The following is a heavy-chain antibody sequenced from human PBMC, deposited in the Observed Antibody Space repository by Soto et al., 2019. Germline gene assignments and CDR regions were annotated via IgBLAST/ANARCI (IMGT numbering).Heavy chain of an antibody. CDR3: ARVRDPYTNTAMVGNWFDP. D-gene: IGHD5-18*01. CDR1: GFTFSSYA. CDR2: ISYDGSNK. V-gene: IGHV3-30-3*01. J-gene: IGHJ5*02. Sequence: QVQLVESGGGVVQPGRSLRLSCAASGFTFSSYAMHWVRQAPGKGLEWVAVISYDGSNKYYADSVKGRFTISRDNSKNTLYLQMNSLRAEDTAVYYCARVRDPYTNTAMVGNWFDPWGQGTLVTVSS.